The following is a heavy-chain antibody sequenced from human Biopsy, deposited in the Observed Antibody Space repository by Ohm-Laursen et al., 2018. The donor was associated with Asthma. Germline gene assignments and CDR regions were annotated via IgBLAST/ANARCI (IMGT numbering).Heavy chain of an antibody. CDR1: GFTFSDYD. J-gene: IGHJ6*02. CDR3: ARDLRSDNWNPWGMDV. CDR2: ISYDGTNK. D-gene: IGHD1-20*01. V-gene: IGHV3-30-3*01. Sequence: SLRLSCAASGFTFSDYDMHWVRQAPGKGLEWVAVISYDGTNKDYADSVKGRFTFSRDNSQNTLSLEMNSLRVEDAAVYYCARDLRSDNWNPWGMDVWGLGTTVAVAS.